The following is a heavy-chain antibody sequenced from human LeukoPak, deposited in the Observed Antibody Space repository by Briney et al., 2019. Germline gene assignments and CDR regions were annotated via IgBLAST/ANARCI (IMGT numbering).Heavy chain of an antibody. D-gene: IGHD5-24*01. CDR3: AIGWPGHAPDY. CDR1: GGTFTNYA. Sequence: SVQVSCKVSGGTFTNYAVYWVRQAPGQGLEGMGRIMVLLGQKNYAQKFQGRVTFSADKSTNTVYMELSRLTSEAAAVFFCAIGWPGHAPDYWGQGTLVSVSS. J-gene: IGHJ4*02. CDR2: IMVLLGQK. V-gene: IGHV1-69*04.